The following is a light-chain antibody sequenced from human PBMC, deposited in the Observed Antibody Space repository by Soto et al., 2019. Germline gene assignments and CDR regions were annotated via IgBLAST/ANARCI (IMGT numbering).Light chain of an antibody. V-gene: IGLV1-40*01. J-gene: IGLJ2*01. Sequence: QAVVTQPPSLSGAPGQRVTISCTGSYSNIGAGYDVHWYQQLPGTAPKLLIHGNNNRPSGVPDRFSGSKSATSASLAITGLQAEDEADYYCQSYDSSLRVVFGGGTKLTVL. CDR3: QSYDSSLRVV. CDR2: GNN. CDR1: YSNIGAGYD.